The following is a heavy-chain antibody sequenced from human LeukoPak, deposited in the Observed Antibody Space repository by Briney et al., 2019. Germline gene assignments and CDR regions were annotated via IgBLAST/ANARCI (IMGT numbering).Heavy chain of an antibody. J-gene: IGHJ4*02. Sequence: GGSLRLSCAASGFTFSSYWMSWVRQAPGKGLERVANIKQDGSEKYYVDSVKGRFTISRDNAKNSLYLQMNSLRAEDTAVYYCARGGGYCSSTSCQTFDYWGQGTLVTVSS. D-gene: IGHD2-2*01. CDR1: GFTFSSYW. CDR3: ARGGGYCSSTSCQTFDY. CDR2: IKQDGSEK. V-gene: IGHV3-7*01.